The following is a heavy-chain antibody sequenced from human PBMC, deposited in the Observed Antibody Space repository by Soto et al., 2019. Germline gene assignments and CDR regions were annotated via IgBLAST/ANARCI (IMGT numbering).Heavy chain of an antibody. J-gene: IGHJ6*02. D-gene: IGHD2-15*01. CDR1: GFTFSSYA. CDR3: AKEIVVVAAPNYYYYGMDV. V-gene: IGHV3-23*01. CDR2: ISGSGGST. Sequence: GGSLRLSCAASGFTFSSYAMSWVRQAPGKGLEWVSAISGSGGSTYYADSVKGRFTISRDNSKNTLYLQMNSLRAEDTAVYYCAKEIVVVAAPNYYYYGMDVWGQGTTVTV.